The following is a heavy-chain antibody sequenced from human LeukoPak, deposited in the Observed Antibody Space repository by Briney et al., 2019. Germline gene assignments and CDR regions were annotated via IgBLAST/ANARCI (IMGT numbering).Heavy chain of an antibody. J-gene: IGHJ4*02. CDR3: ARGVNYDILTAYYHYFDY. D-gene: IGHD3-9*01. CDR1: DGSISNYY. Sequence: SETLSLTCSVSDGSISNYYWSWIRQPPGKGLEWIGYIDYSGSTYYNPSLKSRVTISVDTSKNRFSLKLSSVTAADTAVYYCARGVNYDILTAYYHYFDYWGQGTLVTVSS. CDR2: IDYSGST. V-gene: IGHV4-59*08.